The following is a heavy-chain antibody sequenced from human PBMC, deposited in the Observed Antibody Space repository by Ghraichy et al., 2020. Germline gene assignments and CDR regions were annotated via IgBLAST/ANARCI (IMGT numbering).Heavy chain of an antibody. CDR2: ISSSSSYI. D-gene: IGHD3-22*01. V-gene: IGHV3-21*01. Sequence: GGSLRLSCAASGFTFSSYSMNWVRQAPGKGLEWVSSISSSSSYIYYADSVKGRFTISRDNAKNSLYLQMNSLRAEDTAVYYCASSVVAGMDYWGQGTLVTVSS. J-gene: IGHJ4*02. CDR3: ASSVVAGMDY. CDR1: GFTFSSYS.